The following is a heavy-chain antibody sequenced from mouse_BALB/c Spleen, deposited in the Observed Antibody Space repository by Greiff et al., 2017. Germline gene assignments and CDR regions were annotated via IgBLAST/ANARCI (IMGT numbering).Heavy chain of an antibody. CDR2: INPYKDGT. V-gene: IGHV1-14*01. CDR3: ARCWEGAWFAY. J-gene: IGHJ3*01. Sequence: VQLQQSGPELVKPGASVKMSCKASGYTFTSYVMHWVKQKPGQGLEWIGYINPYKDGTKYNEKFKGKATLTSDKSSSTAYMELSSLTSEDSAVYDCARCWEGAWFAYWGQGTLVTVSA. CDR1: GYTFTSYV. D-gene: IGHD4-1*01.